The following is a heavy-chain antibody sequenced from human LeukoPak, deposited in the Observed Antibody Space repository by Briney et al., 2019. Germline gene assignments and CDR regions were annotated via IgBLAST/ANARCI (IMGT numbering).Heavy chain of an antibody. V-gene: IGHV4-59*01. D-gene: IGHD3-10*01. CDR1: GGSISSYY. CDR3: ARASYGSGSYYPDY. CDR2: IYYSGGT. Sequence: SETLSLTCTVSGGSISSYYWSWIRQPPGKGLEWIGYIYYSGGTNYNPSLKSRVTISVDTSKNQFSLKLSSVTAADTAVYYCARASYGSGSYYPDYWGQGTLVTVSS. J-gene: IGHJ4*02.